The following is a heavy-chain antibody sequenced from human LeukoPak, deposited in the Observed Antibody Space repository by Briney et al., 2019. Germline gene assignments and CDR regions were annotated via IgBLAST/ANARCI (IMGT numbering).Heavy chain of an antibody. Sequence: GASVKVSCKASGYTFTSYGITWVRQAPGQGLEWMGWNTPYNGNTNYAQNLQGRVTMTTDTSTSTAYMELRSLRSDDTAVYYCARWYCSSTSCYAGAFDIWGQGTMVTVSS. J-gene: IGHJ3*02. V-gene: IGHV1-18*04. CDR3: ARWYCSSTSCYAGAFDI. CDR2: NTPYNGNT. D-gene: IGHD2-2*01. CDR1: GYTFTSYG.